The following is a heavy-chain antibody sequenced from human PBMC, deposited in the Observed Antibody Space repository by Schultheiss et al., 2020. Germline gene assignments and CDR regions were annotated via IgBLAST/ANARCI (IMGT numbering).Heavy chain of an antibody. CDR3: VKDLPQADSSGILFDY. V-gene: IGHV3-64D*06. D-gene: IGHD3-22*01. J-gene: IGHJ4*02. Sequence: GGSLRLSCSASGFTFSSYAMHWVRQAPGKGLEYVSAISSNGGSTYYADSVKGRFTISRDNSKNTLYLQMSSLRAEDTAVYYCVKDLPQADSSGILFDYWGQGTLVTVSS. CDR2: ISSNGGST. CDR1: GFTFSSYA.